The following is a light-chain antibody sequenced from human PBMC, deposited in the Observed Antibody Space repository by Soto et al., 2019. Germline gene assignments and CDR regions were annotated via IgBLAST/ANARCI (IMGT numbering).Light chain of an antibody. CDR3: QQYGSSPPT. CDR2: GAS. V-gene: IGKV3-20*01. Sequence: EIVLTQSPGSLSLSPGQRATLSCRASQSVDSTFFAWYQKKPGQAPRLLIYGASKRDTGVPDRFSGSGSGTDFTLTISRLEPEDLAVYYCQQYGSSPPTFGQGTKVEIK. J-gene: IGKJ1*01. CDR1: QSVDSTF.